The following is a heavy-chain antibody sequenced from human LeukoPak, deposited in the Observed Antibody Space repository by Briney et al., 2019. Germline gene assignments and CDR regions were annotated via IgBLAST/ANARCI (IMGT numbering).Heavy chain of an antibody. CDR3: ARVLAYYYGSGGIGRFDY. J-gene: IGHJ4*02. D-gene: IGHD3-10*01. CDR2: INHSGST. V-gene: IGHV4-34*01. CDR1: GGSFSGYY. Sequence: PSETLSLTCAVYGGSFSGYYWSWIRQPPGKGPEWIGEINHSGSTNYNPSLKSRVTISVDTSKNQFSLKLSSVTAADTAVYYCARVLAYYYGSGGIGRFDYWGQGTLVTVSS.